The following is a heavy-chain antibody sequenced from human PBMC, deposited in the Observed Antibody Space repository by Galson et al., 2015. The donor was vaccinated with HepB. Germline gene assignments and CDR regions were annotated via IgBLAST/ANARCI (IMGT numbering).Heavy chain of an antibody. CDR3: ARDEYHKKQDY. CDR2: IVSDGSSA. Sequence: SLRLSCAASGFTFSDYWMHWVRQAPGKGLVWVSRIVSDGSSATYADSVKGRFTISRDNAKNTLYLQMNSLRAEDTAVYYCARDEYHKKQDYWGQGTLVTVSS. D-gene: IGHD6-6*01. J-gene: IGHJ4*02. CDR1: GFTFSDYW. V-gene: IGHV3-74*03.